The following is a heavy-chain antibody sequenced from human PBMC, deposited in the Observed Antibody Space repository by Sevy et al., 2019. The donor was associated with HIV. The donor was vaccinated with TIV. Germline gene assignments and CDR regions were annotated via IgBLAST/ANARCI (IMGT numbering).Heavy chain of an antibody. CDR2: IKQDGSEK. CDR1: GFTFSSYW. CDR3: ARVGRKIRFGYCSGGSCYVFDY. D-gene: IGHD2-15*01. V-gene: IGHV3-7*03. J-gene: IGHJ4*02. Sequence: GGSLRLSCAASGFTFSSYWMSWVRQAPGKGLEWVANIKQDGSEKYYVDSVKGRFTISRDNAKNSLYLQMNSLRAEDTAVYYYARVGRKIRFGYCSGGSCYVFDYWGQGTLVTVSS.